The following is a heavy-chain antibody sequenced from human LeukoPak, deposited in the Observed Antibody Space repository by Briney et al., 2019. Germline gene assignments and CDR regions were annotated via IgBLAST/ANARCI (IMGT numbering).Heavy chain of an antibody. CDR1: GFTFSIYW. J-gene: IGHJ4*02. CDR3: ARSRDYFYY. CDR2: IKQDGSEK. Sequence: TGGSVRLSCEASGFTFSIYWMSWVRQAPGKGLEWVANIKQDGSEKNYVDSVEGRFTISRDNAKNSLYLQMNSLRAEDTAVYYCARSRDYFYYWGQGTLVTVSS. V-gene: IGHV3-7*04.